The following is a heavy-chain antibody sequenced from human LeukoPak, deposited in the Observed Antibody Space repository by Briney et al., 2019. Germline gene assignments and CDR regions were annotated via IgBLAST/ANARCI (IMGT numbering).Heavy chain of an antibody. Sequence: GGSLRLSCAASGFTFSSYEMNWVRQAPGKGLEWVSYISSSGSAIYYADSVKGRFTISRSKSENTLYLQMNSLRAEDTAVYYCAKDSNWGCDYWGQGTLVTVSS. CDR3: AKDSNWGCDY. J-gene: IGHJ4*02. CDR2: ISSSGSAI. V-gene: IGHV3-48*03. CDR1: GFTFSSYE. D-gene: IGHD7-27*01.